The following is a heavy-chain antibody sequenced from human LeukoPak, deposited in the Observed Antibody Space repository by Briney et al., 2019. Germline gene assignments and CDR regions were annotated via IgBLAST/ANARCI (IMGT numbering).Heavy chain of an antibody. CDR3: ARALDIVATAFGY. CDR1: GYTFTGYY. J-gene: IGHJ4*02. CDR2: INPNSGGT. D-gene: IGHD5-12*01. V-gene: IGHV1-2*02. Sequence: ASVKVSCKASGYTFTGYYMHWVRQAPGQGLEWMGWINPNSGGTNYAQKFQGRVTMTRDTSISTAYMELSRLRSDDTVVYYCARALDIVATAFGYWGQGTLVTVSS.